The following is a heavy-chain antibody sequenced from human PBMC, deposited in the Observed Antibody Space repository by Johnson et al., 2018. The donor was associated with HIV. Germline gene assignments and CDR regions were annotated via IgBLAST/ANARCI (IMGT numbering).Heavy chain of an antibody. CDR3: ARGKGAAAGRDAFDI. CDR2: ISFDGSTI. CDR1: GFSFSDSA. J-gene: IGHJ3*02. Sequence: VQLVESGGGVVQPGRSLRLSCAASGFSFSDSAMHWVRQAPGKGLEWVAVISFDGSTIYYANSVEGRFTISRDNSRDTLSLQMNSLRVEDTALYYCARGKGAAAGRDAFDIWGQGTMVTVSS. D-gene: IGHD6-13*01. V-gene: IGHV3-30-3*01.